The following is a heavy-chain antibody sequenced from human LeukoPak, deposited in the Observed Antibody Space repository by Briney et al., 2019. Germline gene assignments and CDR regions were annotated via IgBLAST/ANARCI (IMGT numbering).Heavy chain of an antibody. D-gene: IGHD3-22*01. J-gene: IGHJ4*02. CDR3: ARETFYYDNTGHYYSAFEDY. Sequence: GGSLRLSCAVSGFTFSNYDMNWVRQAPGKGLEWVSSISSTTSYIYYADSVKGRFTISRDNAKNSLYLQMNSLRAEDTAVYYCARETFYYDNTGHYYSAFEDYWGQGTLVTVSS. CDR1: GFTFSNYD. V-gene: IGHV3-21*01. CDR2: ISSTTSYI.